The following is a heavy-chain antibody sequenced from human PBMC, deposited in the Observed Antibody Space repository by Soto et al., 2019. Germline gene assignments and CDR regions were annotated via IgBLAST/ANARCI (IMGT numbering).Heavy chain of an antibody. CDR3: ARGRYYDFWSGYHPRSYYFDY. V-gene: IGHV3-33*01. J-gene: IGHJ4*02. D-gene: IGHD3-3*01. Sequence: ESGGGVVQPGRSLRLSCAASGFTFSSYGMHWVRQAPGKGLEWVAVIWYDGSNKYYADSVKGRFTISRDNSKNTLYLQMNSLRAEDTAVYYCARGRYYDFWSGYHPRSYYFDYWGQGTLVTVSS. CDR1: GFTFSSYG. CDR2: IWYDGSNK.